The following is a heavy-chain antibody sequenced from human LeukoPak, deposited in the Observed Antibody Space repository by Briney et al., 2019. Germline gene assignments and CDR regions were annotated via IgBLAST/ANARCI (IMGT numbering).Heavy chain of an antibody. CDR2: ISSSGSTI. CDR3: ARAPLGIYDYVWGTAN. J-gene: IGHJ4*02. D-gene: IGHD3-16*01. V-gene: IGHV3-48*03. CDR1: GFTFSSYE. Sequence: GGSLRLSCAASGFTFSSYEMNWVRQAPGKGLEGVSYISSSGSTIYYADSVKGRFTISRDNAKNSLYLQMNSLRAEDTAVYYCARAPLGIYDYVWGTANWGQGTLVTVSS.